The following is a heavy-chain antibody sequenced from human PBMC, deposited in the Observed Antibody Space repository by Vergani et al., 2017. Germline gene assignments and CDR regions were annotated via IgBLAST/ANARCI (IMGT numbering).Heavy chain of an antibody. CDR2: SIPILGTA. J-gene: IGHJ3*02. Sequence: QVQLVQSGAEVRKPGSSVKVSCKASGGTFSSYAISWVRQAPGQGLEWMGRSIPILGTANYAQKFQGRVTITADESTSTAYMELSSLRSEDTAVYYCARDLGYYDSSGYAAFDIWGQGTMVTVSS. D-gene: IGHD3-22*01. V-gene: IGHV1-69*18. CDR1: GGTFSSYA. CDR3: ARDLGYYDSSGYAAFDI.